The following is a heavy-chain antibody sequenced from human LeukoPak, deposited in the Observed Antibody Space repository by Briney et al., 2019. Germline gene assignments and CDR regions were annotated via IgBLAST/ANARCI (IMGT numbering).Heavy chain of an antibody. V-gene: IGHV1-69*02. Sequence: SVKVSCTASGYTFTSHNINWVREAPGQGLEWVGRIIPLLGIANYAQKFQGRVTITADKSTSTAYMELSSLRSEDTAVYYCASILRYHNYYDSSGYYNFDYWGQGTLVTVSS. D-gene: IGHD3-22*01. CDR1: GYTFTSHN. CDR3: ASILRYHNYYDSSGYYNFDY. CDR2: IIPLLGIA. J-gene: IGHJ4*02.